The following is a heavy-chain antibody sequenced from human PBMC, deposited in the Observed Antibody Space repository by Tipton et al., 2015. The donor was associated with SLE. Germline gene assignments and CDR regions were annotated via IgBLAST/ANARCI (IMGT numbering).Heavy chain of an antibody. CDR2: ISSSGSTI. Sequence: GSLRLSCAASGFTFSDYYMSWIRQAPGKGLEWVSYISSSGSTIYYADSVKGRFTISRANSKNTLYVQMNSLRAEDTAVYYCAKGGIDYYGSGSYPDAFDIWGQGTMVTVSS. CDR1: GFTFSDYY. V-gene: IGHV3-11*04. J-gene: IGHJ3*02. D-gene: IGHD3-10*01. CDR3: AKGGIDYYGSGSYPDAFDI.